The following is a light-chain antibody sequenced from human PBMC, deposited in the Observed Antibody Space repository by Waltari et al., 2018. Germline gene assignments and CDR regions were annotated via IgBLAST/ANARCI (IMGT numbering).Light chain of an antibody. Sequence: QSVLTQPPSVSAAPGPRVTISCSGGHSNIGTNHVSWYRQFPGTAPKLLIYEDSGRPSGVPGRFSGSKSGTSATLDITGLQAGDEADYYCGTWDSSLSGAVFGGGTHLTVL. CDR3: GTWDSSLSGAV. CDR2: EDS. CDR1: HSNIGTNH. V-gene: IGLV1-51*02. J-gene: IGLJ7*01.